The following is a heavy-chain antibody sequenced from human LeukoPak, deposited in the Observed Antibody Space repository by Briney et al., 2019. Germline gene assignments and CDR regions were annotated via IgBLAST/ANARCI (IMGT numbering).Heavy chain of an antibody. CDR2: IYHSETT. CDR3: AREGGFYRPLDY. D-gene: IGHD3-3*01. CDR1: GGSISSGGYS. Sequence: SETLSLTCAVSGGSISSGGYSWSWIRQPPGKGLEWIGYIYHSETTYYNPSLKSRVTISVDRSKNQFSLRLGSVTAADTAVYYCAREGGFYRPLDYTGQGTLVTVSS. J-gene: IGHJ4*02. V-gene: IGHV4-30-2*01.